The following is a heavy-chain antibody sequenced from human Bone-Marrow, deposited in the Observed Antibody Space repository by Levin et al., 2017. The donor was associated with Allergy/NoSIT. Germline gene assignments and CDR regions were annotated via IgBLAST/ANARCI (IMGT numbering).Heavy chain of an antibody. CDR1: GFGLHTFG. CDR3: ARSLAYGLDV. D-gene: IGHD2-21*01. Sequence: GESLKISCAVSGFGLHTFGIQWVRQSPGKGLEWLAAMGHDETSDFYEDSVKGRFTLYRDISKNTIYLQMNSLRPEDTALYYCARSLAYGLDVWGQGTAVTVSS. V-gene: IGHV3-33*01. J-gene: IGHJ6*02. CDR2: MGHDETSD.